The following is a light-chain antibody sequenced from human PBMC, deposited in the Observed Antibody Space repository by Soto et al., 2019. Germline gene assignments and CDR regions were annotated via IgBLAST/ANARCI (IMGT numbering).Light chain of an antibody. J-gene: IGKJ1*01. CDR1: QSISSW. CDR2: KAS. CDR3: QQYNSYPWT. V-gene: IGKV1-5*03. Sequence: GERATLSCRASQSISSWLAWYQQKPGKAPKLLIYKASSLESGVPSRFSGSGSGTEFTLTISSLQPDDFATYYCQQYNSYPWTFGQGTKVEIK.